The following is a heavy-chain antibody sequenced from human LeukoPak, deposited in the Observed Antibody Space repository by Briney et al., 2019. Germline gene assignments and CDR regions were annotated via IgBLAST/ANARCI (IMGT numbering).Heavy chain of an antibody. CDR2: IIPLLDEA. CDR3: ARDYGYGGFDY. V-gene: IGHV1-69*04. Sequence: SVKVSCKASGGTFNNDGISWVRQAPGQGLEWVGRIIPLLDEANYAQKLQGRVTITADKSTSTAYMEVSGLKSDDTAMYYCARDYGYGGFDYWGQGTPVTVSS. D-gene: IGHD5-12*01. CDR1: GGTFNNDG. J-gene: IGHJ4*02.